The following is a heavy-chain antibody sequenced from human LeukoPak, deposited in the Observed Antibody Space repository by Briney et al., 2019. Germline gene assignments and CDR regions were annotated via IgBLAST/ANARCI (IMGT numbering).Heavy chain of an antibody. Sequence: ASVKVSCKASGYTFTSYGISWVRQAPGQGLEWMGWISAYNGNTNYAQKLQGRVTMTTDTSTSTAYMELRSLRSDDTAVYYCARDLLWFGELYPRLDYWGQGTLVTVSS. V-gene: IGHV1-18*01. CDR2: ISAYNGNT. CDR1: GYTFTSYG. D-gene: IGHD3-10*01. CDR3: ARDLLWFGELYPRLDY. J-gene: IGHJ4*02.